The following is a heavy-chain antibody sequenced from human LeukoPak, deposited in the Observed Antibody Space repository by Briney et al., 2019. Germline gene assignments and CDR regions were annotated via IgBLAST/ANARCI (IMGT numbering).Heavy chain of an antibody. J-gene: IGHJ4*02. CDR3: ATDLKKGDSGCFDY. D-gene: IGHD6-19*01. V-gene: IGHV7-4-1*02. CDR2: INTNTGNP. Sequence: ASVKVSCKASGYTFTSSALNWVRQAPGQGLEWMGWINTNTGNPTYAQGFAGRFVFSLDTSVSTAYLQISSLKAEDTAVYYCATDLKKGDSGCFDYWGQGTLVTVSS. CDR1: GYTFTSSA.